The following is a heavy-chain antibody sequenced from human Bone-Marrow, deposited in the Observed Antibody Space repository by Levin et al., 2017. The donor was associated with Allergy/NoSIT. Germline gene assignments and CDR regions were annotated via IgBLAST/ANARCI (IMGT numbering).Heavy chain of an antibody. CDR2: ISGSGHNT. D-gene: IGHD6-13*01. CDR3: TKDRIPTTTASGLFDY. CDR1: GFTFGSYA. Sequence: GESLKISCAASGFTFGSYAVSWVRQAPGQGLEWVSAISGSGHNTYYADSVKGRFTTSRDNSKNTLYLQMNSLRAEDAAVYYCTKDRIPTTTASGLFDYWGQGTPVTVSS. V-gene: IGHV3-23*01. J-gene: IGHJ4*02.